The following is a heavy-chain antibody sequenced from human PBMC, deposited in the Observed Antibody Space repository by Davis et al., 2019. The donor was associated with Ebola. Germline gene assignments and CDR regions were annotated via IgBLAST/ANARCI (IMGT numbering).Heavy chain of an antibody. Sequence: SLKISCAASGFTFDDYAMHWVRQAPGKGLEWVSGISWNSGSIGYADSVKGRFTISRDNAKNSLYLQMNSLRAEDTALYYCAKPSQVYCGGDCYFDYWGQGTLVTVSS. CDR3: AKPSQVYCGGDCYFDY. D-gene: IGHD2-21*01. CDR2: ISWNSGSI. CDR1: GFTFDDYA. J-gene: IGHJ4*02. V-gene: IGHV3-9*01.